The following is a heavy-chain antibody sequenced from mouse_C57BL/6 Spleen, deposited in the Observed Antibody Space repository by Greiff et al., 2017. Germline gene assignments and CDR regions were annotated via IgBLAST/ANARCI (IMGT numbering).Heavy chain of an antibody. CDR1: GYSITSGYY. CDR2: ISYDGSN. Sequence: EVQLVESGPGLVKPSQSLSLTCSVTGYSITSGYYWNWIRQFPGNKLEWMGYISYDGSNNYNPSLKNRISITRDTSKNQFFLKLNSVTTEDTATYYCAREEIYYDYPFAYWGQGTLVTVSA. V-gene: IGHV3-6*01. D-gene: IGHD2-4*01. J-gene: IGHJ3*01. CDR3: AREEIYYDYPFAY.